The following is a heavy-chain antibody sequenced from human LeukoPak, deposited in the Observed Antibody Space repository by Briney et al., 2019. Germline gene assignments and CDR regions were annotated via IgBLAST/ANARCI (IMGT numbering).Heavy chain of an antibody. V-gene: IGHV1-69*04. D-gene: IGHD6-13*01. J-gene: IGHJ5*02. CDR1: GGTFSSYA. CDR2: VIPILGVT. Sequence: GASVKVSCKASGGTFSSYAIAWVRQAPGHGLECLGRVIPILGVTTYAQNFQGRVTITADKSTGTAYMELSSLTSADTAMYYCARHIAGENYFDPWGQGTLVTVSS. CDR3: ARHIAGENYFDP.